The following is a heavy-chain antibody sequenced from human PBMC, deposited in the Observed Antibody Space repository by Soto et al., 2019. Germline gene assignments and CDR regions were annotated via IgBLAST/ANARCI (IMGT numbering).Heavy chain of an antibody. CDR3: ARDFAPEQWLGPRLGDWYFDL. CDR2: IYHSGST. D-gene: IGHD6-19*01. J-gene: IGHJ2*01. V-gene: IGHV4-4*02. CDR1: GGSISSSNW. Sequence: QVQLQESGPGLVKPSGTLSLTCAVSGGSISSSNWWSWVRQPPGKGLEWIGEIYHSGSTNYNPSLKSRVTISVDKSKNQFSLKLSSVTAADTAVYYCARDFAPEQWLGPRLGDWYFDLWGRGTLVTVSS.